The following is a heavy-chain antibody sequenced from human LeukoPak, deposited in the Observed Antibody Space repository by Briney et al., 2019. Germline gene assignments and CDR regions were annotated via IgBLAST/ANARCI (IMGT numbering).Heavy chain of an antibody. CDR2: ISSSSTTI. CDR3: ARGFGYYDSSGYLDY. CDR1: GFTFSSYS. Sequence: GGSLRLSCAASGFTFSSYSMNWVRQAPGKGLEWVSYISSSSTTIYYADSVKGRFTISRDNAKNSLYLQMNSLRAEDTAVYYCARGFGYYDSSGYLDYWGQGTLVTVSS. D-gene: IGHD3-22*01. J-gene: IGHJ4*02. V-gene: IGHV3-48*01.